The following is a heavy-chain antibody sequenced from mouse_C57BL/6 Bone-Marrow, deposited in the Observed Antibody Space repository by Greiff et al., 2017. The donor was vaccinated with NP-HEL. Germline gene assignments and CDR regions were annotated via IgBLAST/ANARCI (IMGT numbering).Heavy chain of an antibody. CDR2: IFPGSGST. J-gene: IGHJ4*01. V-gene: IGHV1-75*01. D-gene: IGHD2-4*01. CDR1: GYTFTDYY. Sequence: QVQLKESGPELVKPGASVKISCKASGYTFTDYYINWVKQRPGQGLEWIGWIFPGSGSTYYNEKFKGKATLTVDKSSSTAYMLLSSLTSEDSAVYFCARSGLRRADYYAMDYWGQGTSVTVSS. CDR3: ARSGLRRADYYAMDY.